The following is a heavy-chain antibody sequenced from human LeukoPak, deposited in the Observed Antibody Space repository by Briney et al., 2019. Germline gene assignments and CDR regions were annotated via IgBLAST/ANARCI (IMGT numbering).Heavy chain of an antibody. J-gene: IGHJ4*02. D-gene: IGHD2-21*01. CDR1: GGSISRGSYL. CDR2: VYTSGTP. V-gene: IGHV4-61*02. CDR3: ARGGIPDY. Sequence: SETLSLTCTVSGGSISRGSYLWSWIRQPAGKGLEWIGRVYTSGTPKYNPSLKSRVTISVDTSRNQFSLKLSSVTAADTAVYYCARGGIPDYWGQGILVTVSS.